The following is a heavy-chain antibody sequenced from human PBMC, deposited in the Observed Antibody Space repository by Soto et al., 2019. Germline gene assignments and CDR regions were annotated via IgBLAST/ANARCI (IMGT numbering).Heavy chain of an antibody. Sequence: QVQLQESGPGLVKPSQTLSLTCTVSGGSISSGGLYWSWIRQHPGKGLEWIGYIFYSGSTYYNPYHKSPVSISVDTSKILFSLKLSCVTAADTAVYYCAREEGGGYDHRWFDPWGQGTLVTVSS. CDR3: AREEGGGYDHRWFDP. J-gene: IGHJ5*02. CDR2: IFYSGST. V-gene: IGHV4-31*01. D-gene: IGHD5-12*01. CDR1: GGSISSGGLY.